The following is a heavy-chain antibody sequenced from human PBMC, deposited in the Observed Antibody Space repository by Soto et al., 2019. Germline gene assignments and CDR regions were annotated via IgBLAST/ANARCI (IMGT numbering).Heavy chain of an antibody. V-gene: IGHV1-2*04. CDR2: INPKSGGT. D-gene: IGHD2-8*01. CDR1: GYSFTDYH. Sequence: QVQLVQSGAEVKKPGASVRVSCKASGYSFTDYHIHWVRQAPGQGLEWLGRINPKSGGTITAQKFQGWVTMTRDMSISTVYMELTRLRSDDTAVYFCARGHSTDCSNGVCSFFYNHEMDVWGQGTTVTVSS. CDR3: ARGHSTDCSNGVCSFFYNHEMDV. J-gene: IGHJ6*02.